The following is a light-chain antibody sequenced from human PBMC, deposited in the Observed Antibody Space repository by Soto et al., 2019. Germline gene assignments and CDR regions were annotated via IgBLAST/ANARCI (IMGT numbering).Light chain of an antibody. J-gene: IGLJ1*01. V-gene: IGLV2-8*01. Sequence: QSALTQPPSASGSPGQSVTISCTGTSSDVGGYNYVSWYQQHPGKAPKVMIYEVSKRPSGVPDRFSGSKSGNTASLTVSGLQVEDEADYYCSSYAGSNNLLYVFGTGTKLTVL. CDR2: EVS. CDR3: SSYAGSNNLLYV. CDR1: SSDVGGYNY.